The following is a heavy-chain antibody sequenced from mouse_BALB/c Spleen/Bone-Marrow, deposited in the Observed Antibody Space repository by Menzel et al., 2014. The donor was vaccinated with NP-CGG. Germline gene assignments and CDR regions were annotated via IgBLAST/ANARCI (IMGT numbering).Heavy chain of an antibody. CDR1: GYTFSNYW. V-gene: IGHV1-5*01. CDR2: IYPGNSDT. D-gene: IGHD3-1*01. Sequence: DVKLQESGTVLARPGAAVKMSCKASGYTFSNYWMHWVKQRPGQGLEWIGTIYPGNSDTTYNQKFKGKAKLTAVTSTSTAYMELSSLTNEDSAVYYCTTLARSDFDYWGQGTTHTVSS. CDR3: TTLARSDFDY. J-gene: IGHJ2*01.